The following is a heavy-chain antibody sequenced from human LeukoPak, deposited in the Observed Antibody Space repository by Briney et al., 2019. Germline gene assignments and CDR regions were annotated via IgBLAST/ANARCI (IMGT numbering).Heavy chain of an antibody. CDR2: IYSSGST. V-gene: IGHV4-39*01. Sequence: LETLSLTCTVSGGSISSSSYYWGWIRQPPGKGLEWIGSIYSSGSTYYNPSLKGRVTISVDTSKNQFSLKLSSVTAADTAVYYCATNEWSGYYFEYWGQGTLVPVSS. CDR3: ATNEWSGYYFEY. J-gene: IGHJ4*02. D-gene: IGHD3-3*01. CDR1: GGSISSSSYY.